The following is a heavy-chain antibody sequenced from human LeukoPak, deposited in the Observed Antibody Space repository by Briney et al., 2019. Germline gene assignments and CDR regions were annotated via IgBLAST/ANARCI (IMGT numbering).Heavy chain of an antibody. J-gene: IGHJ4*02. D-gene: IGHD5-24*01. CDR1: GGSISPYY. Sequence: SETLSLTCTVSGGSISPYYCSWIRQPPGKGLEWIAYISYSGSTDCNPSLKSRVTISADTSKNQFSLKLNSVTAADTAVYYCTRDRRDGYNYVDYWGQGTLVTVSS. CDR2: ISYSGST. CDR3: TRDRRDGYNYVDY. V-gene: IGHV4-59*01.